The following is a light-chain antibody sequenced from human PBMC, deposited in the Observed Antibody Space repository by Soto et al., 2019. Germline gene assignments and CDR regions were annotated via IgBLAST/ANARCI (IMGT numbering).Light chain of an antibody. CDR1: QSVSSN. Sequence: MVMTQSPATLSVSPGERATLSCRASQSVSSNLAWYQQKPGQAPRLLISGASTRATGVPARFSGSGSGTEFTLTISSLHSEDFAVYYCLQYNNWPPYTFGQGTKVDIK. J-gene: IGKJ2*01. V-gene: IGKV3-15*01. CDR3: LQYNNWPPYT. CDR2: GAS.